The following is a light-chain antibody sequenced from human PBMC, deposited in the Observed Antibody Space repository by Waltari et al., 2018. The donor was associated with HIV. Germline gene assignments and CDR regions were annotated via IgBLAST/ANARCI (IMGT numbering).Light chain of an antibody. J-gene: IGLJ3*02. CDR1: SGHTNYA. CDR2: LKSDGSH. V-gene: IGLV4-69*02. Sequence: QLVLTQSPSASASLGASVKLTCTPSSGHTNYAIAWHQQQPEKGPRYLMNLKSDGSHSKGDGIPDRFSGSSSGAERYLTISSLQSEDEADYYCQTWGTGIQVFGGGTKLTVL. CDR3: QTWGTGIQV.